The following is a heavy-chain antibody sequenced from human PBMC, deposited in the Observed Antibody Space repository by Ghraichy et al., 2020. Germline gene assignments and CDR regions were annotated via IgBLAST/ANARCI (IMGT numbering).Heavy chain of an antibody. D-gene: IGHD3-22*01. V-gene: IGHV4-59*01. CDR1: GGSITSYY. J-gene: IGHJ3*02. CDR3: PREGRYYSDSGGLDAFDI. CDR2: IYYSGST. Sequence: SETLSLTCTVSGGSITSYYWTWIRQPPGQGLEWIGYIYYSGSTKYNPSLKSRVTISVDTSKKQFSLKLSSVTAADTAVYYCPREGRYYSDSGGLDAFDIWGRGKMVTVSS.